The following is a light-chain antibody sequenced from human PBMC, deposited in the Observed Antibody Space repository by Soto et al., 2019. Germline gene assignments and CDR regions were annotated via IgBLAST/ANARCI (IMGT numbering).Light chain of an antibody. Sequence: EIVLTQSPATLSVSPGERATLSCMASQSVGIKLAWYQQKPGQAPRLLMYSASTRATGIAARFSGGGSGTDFTLTISSLQSEDFAVYYCQQYNNWPRTFGQGTKVDIK. J-gene: IGKJ1*01. CDR2: SAS. CDR1: QSVGIK. V-gene: IGKV3-15*01. CDR3: QQYNNWPRT.